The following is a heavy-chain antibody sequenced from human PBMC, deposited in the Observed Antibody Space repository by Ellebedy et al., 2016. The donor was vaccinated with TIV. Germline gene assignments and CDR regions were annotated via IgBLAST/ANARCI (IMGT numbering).Heavy chain of an antibody. Sequence: GESLKISCAASGFTFSDYSMNWIRQTPGKGLEWVSYISSSGSTIYYADSVKGRFTISRDTANDVLFLQMDSLRVADTAVYYCARSGYFYDNSGHTTIDSWGQGTLVVVSS. CDR3: ARSGYFYDNSGHTTIDS. V-gene: IGHV3-11*01. D-gene: IGHD3-22*01. J-gene: IGHJ4*02. CDR2: ISSSGSTI. CDR1: GFTFSDYS.